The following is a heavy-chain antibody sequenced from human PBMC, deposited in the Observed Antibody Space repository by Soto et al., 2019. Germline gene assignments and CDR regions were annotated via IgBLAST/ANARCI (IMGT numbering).Heavy chain of an antibody. CDR3: ARMSFYTQTSSRYFDY. Sequence: SLKISCKGSGYNFTTYLIAWVRQMPGKGLEWMGIIYPGDSHTTYSPSFQGQVIISADKSITTAYLQWNSLKASDTAIYYCARMSFYTQTSSRYFDYWGQGSQVTVSS. CDR2: IYPGDSHT. J-gene: IGHJ4*02. V-gene: IGHV5-51*01. CDR1: GYNFTTYL. D-gene: IGHD6-13*01.